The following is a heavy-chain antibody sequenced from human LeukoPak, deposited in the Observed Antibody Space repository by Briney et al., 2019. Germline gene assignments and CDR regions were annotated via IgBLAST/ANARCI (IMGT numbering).Heavy chain of an antibody. CDR3: ASGSLASYFDH. J-gene: IGHJ4*02. V-gene: IGHV1-2*02. Sequence: ASVKVSCKASGYTFSGYFMHWVRKAPGQGLEWMGWINPNSGGTKYVQKFQGRVTMTRDTSISTAYMELSRLRSDDTAVYYCASGSLASYFDHWGQGTLVTVSS. D-gene: IGHD3-16*01. CDR1: GYTFSGYF. CDR2: INPNSGGT.